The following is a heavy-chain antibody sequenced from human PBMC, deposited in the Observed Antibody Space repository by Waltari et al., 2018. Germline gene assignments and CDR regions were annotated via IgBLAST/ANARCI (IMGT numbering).Heavy chain of an antibody. CDR2: LSSGSGYT. J-gene: IGHJ4*02. CDR3: ARSAWFDY. CDR1: FSDYY. Sequence: FSDYYMSWIRQAPGKGLEWVSSLSSGSGYTYYADSVKGRFTISRDNAKNSLYLQMNSLSAEDTALYYCARSAWFDYSGQGTLVTVSS. V-gene: IGHV3-11*06.